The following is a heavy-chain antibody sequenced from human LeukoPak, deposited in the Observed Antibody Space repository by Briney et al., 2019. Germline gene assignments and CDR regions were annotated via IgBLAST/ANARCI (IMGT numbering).Heavy chain of an antibody. D-gene: IGHD3-16*02. J-gene: IGHJ4*02. CDR2: IWYDGSNK. Sequence: GGSLRLSCAASGFTFSSYGMHWVCQAPGKGLEWVAVIWYDGSNKYYADSVKGRFTISRDNSKNTLYLQMNSLRAEDTAVYYCAKELVWGSYRYYFDYWGQGTLVTVSS. CDR3: AKELVWGSYRYYFDY. V-gene: IGHV3-33*06. CDR1: GFTFSSYG.